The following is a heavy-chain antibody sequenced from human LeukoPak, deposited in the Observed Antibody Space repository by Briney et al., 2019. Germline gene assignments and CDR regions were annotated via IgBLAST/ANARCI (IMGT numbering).Heavy chain of an antibody. CDR1: GFTFSSYA. Sequence: GGSLRLSCAASGFTFSSYAMSWVRQAPGKGLEWVSSISGSGDSTYYADSVKGRFTISRDNSKNTLYLQMDSLRAEDTALYYCAKGSGINHYHWIDPWGQGTLVTVSS. D-gene: IGHD1-14*01. CDR3: AKGSGINHYHWIDP. CDR2: ISGSGDST. V-gene: IGHV3-23*01. J-gene: IGHJ5*02.